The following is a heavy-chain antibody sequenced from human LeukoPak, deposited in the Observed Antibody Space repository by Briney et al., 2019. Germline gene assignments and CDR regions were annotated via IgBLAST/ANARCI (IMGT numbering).Heavy chain of an antibody. D-gene: IGHD3-10*01. Sequence: PSETLSLTCTVSGGSISSYYWSWIRQPPGKGLEWVGHNYYLGSTNYNPSLKSRVTISIDTSKNCFSLKLNSVIAADTAVYYCARDRPGSYWYFDLWGRGTLVTVSS. J-gene: IGHJ2*01. CDR3: ARDRPGSYWYFDL. CDR1: GGSISSYY. CDR2: NYYLGST. V-gene: IGHV4-59*01.